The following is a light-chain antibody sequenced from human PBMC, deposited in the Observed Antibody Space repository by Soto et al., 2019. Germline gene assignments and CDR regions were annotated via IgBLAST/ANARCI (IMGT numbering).Light chain of an antibody. CDR1: QSISTY. V-gene: IGKV1-39*01. CDR3: QQTSITPRS. Sequence: DIRLTQSPSSLSASVGDRVTISCRASQSISTYLMWYQQRPGKPPNLLIYGASNLQNGVPSRFSGSGSETQFTLTISGLQPEDSATYYSQQTSITPRSFGQGTKVEI. CDR2: GAS. J-gene: IGKJ1*01.